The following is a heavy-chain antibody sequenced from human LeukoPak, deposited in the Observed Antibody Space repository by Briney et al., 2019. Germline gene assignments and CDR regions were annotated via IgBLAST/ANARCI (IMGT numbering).Heavy chain of an antibody. CDR1: GFTFSSYG. D-gene: IGHD6-13*01. CDR3: AKELGSSSWYLGGYYFDY. Sequence: GGSLRLSCAASGFTFSSYGMHWVRQAPGKGLEWVAVISYDGSNKYYADSVKGRFTISRDNSKNTLYLQMNGLRAEDTAVYYCAKELGSSSWYLGGYYFDYWGQGTLVTVSS. J-gene: IGHJ4*02. CDR2: ISYDGSNK. V-gene: IGHV3-30*18.